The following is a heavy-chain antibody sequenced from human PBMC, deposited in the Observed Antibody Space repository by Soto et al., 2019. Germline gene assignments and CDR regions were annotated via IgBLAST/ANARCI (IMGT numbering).Heavy chain of an antibody. D-gene: IGHD3-22*01. CDR3: ARHDYYDSSGSSYYGMDV. J-gene: IGHJ6*02. Sequence: GGSLRLSCAASGFTFSSYAMHWVRQAPGKGLEWVANIKQDGSQKNYVDSVKGRVTISRDNAKNSLYLQMSSLRAEDTAVYYCARHDYYDSSGSSYYGMDVWGQGTTVTVSS. V-gene: IGHV3-7*01. CDR2: IKQDGSQK. CDR1: GFTFSSYA.